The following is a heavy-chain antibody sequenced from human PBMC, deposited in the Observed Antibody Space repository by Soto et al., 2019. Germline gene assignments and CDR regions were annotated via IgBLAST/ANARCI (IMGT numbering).Heavy chain of an antibody. CDR3: AGDVYDFWSGYYQDY. CDR1: GYTFTSYG. J-gene: IGHJ4*02. Sequence: ASVKVSCKASGYTFTSYGISWVRQAPGQGLEWMGWISAYNGNTNYAQKLQGRVTMTTDTSTSTAYMELRSLRSDDTAVYYCAGDVYDFWSGYYQDYWGQGTLVTVSS. CDR2: ISAYNGNT. D-gene: IGHD3-3*01. V-gene: IGHV1-18*01.